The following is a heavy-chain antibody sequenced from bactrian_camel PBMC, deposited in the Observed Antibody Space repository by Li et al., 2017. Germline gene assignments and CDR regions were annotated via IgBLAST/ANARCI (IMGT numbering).Heavy chain of an antibody. CDR1: GYLGSGYC. CDR2: VDGYGDT. J-gene: IGHJ4*01. V-gene: IGHV3S6*01. Sequence: VQLVESGGGSVQAGGSLRLSCEASGYLGSGYCMAWFRQVPGKEREGVAGVDGYGDTEHANSTKGRFIISQDNDKNTLYLQMNSLKPEDTAMYICAADPGLCGGMILSRQYDYWGQGTQVTVS. CDR3: AADPGLCGGMILSRQYDY. D-gene: IGHD7*01.